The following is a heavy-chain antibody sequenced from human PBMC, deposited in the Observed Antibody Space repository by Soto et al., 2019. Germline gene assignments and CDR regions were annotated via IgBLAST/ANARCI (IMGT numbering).Heavy chain of an antibody. J-gene: IGHJ5*02. CDR1: GGSIRTYY. Sequence: PSETLSLTCTVSGGSIRTYYWSWIRQPPGKGLEWIGYIYYSGSTNYNPSLKSRVTISVDTSNNQFSLKLSSVTAADTAVYYCARRSGTIFRMLENYDNWFDPWGQGTLVTVSS. CDR2: IYYSGST. D-gene: IGHD3-3*01. CDR3: ARRSGTIFRMLENYDNWFDP. V-gene: IGHV4-59*01.